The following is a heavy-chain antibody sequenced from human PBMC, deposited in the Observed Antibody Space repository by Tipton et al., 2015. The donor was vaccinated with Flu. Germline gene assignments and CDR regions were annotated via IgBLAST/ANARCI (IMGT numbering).Heavy chain of an antibody. D-gene: IGHD3-3*01. Sequence: SLRLSCAASGFTFSSYGMHWVRQAPGKGLEWVAVISYDGSNKYYADSVKGRFTISRDNSKNTLYLQMNSLRAEDTAVYYCAKDNNYDFWSGYYTPFDYWGQGTLVTVSS. CDR2: ISYDGSNK. CDR1: GFTFSSYG. V-gene: IGHV3-30*18. CDR3: AKDNNYDFWSGYYTPFDY. J-gene: IGHJ4*02.